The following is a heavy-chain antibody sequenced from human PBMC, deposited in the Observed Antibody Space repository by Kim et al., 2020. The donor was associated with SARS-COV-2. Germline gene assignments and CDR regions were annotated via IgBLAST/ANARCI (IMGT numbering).Heavy chain of an antibody. CDR3: ATAPPYYDSSGYYLDWFDP. V-gene: IGHV1-24*01. CDR1: GYTLTKLS. J-gene: IGHJ5*02. Sequence: ASVKVSCKVSGYTLTKLSMHWVRQAPGKGLEWMGGFDPEDGETIYAQKFQGRVTMTEDTSTDTAYMELSSLRSEDTAVYYCATAPPYYDSSGYYLDWFDPGGQGTLVTVSS. D-gene: IGHD3-22*01. CDR2: FDPEDGET.